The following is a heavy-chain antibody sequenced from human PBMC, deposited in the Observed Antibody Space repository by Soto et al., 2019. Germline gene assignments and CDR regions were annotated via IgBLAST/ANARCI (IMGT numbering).Heavy chain of an antibody. CDR2: IKSKTDGGTT. J-gene: IGHJ4*02. CDR3: TSMGGYSYGPGFDY. CDR1: GFTFSNAW. Sequence: GGSLRLSCAASGFTFSNAWMNWVRQAPGKGLKWVGRIKSKTDGGTTDYAAPVKGRFTISRDDSKNTLYLQMNSLKTEDTAVYYCTSMGGYSYGPGFDYWGQGTLVTVSS. V-gene: IGHV3-15*07. D-gene: IGHD5-18*01.